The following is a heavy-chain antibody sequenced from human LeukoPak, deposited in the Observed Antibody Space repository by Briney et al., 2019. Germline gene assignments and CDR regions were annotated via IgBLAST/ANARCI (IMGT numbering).Heavy chain of an antibody. Sequence: PGGSLRLSCAASGFTFSSYAMPWVRQAPGKGLEYVSAISSNGGSTYYANSVKGRFTISRDNSKNTLYLQMGSLRAEDMAVYYCARSRIVGATPFDYWGQGTLVTVSS. V-gene: IGHV3-64*01. D-gene: IGHD1-26*01. J-gene: IGHJ4*02. CDR3: ARSRIVGATPFDY. CDR2: ISSNGGST. CDR1: GFTFSSYA.